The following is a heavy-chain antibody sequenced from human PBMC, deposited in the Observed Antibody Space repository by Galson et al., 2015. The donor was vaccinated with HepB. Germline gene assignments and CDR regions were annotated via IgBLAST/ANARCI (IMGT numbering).Heavy chain of an antibody. CDR1: GFTFSNYG. CDR2: ISYDGSNK. D-gene: IGHD6-13*01. J-gene: IGHJ4*02. Sequence: SLRLSCAASGFTFSNYGMQWVRQAPGKGLEWVAGISYDGSNKYYADSVKGRFTISRDNSKNTLYLQMDSLRAEDTAVYYCARDPGVAAAGSLYYFDYWGQGTLVTVSS. V-gene: IGHV3-30*03. CDR3: ARDPGVAAAGSLYYFDY.